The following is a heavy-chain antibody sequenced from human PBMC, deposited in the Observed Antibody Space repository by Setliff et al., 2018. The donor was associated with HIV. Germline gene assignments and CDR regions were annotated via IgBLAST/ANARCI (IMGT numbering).Heavy chain of an antibody. CDR2: ISSYNDNT. Sequence: ASVKVSCKASGYTFINYGISWVRQAPGQGLEWMGWISSYNDNTNYALNLQGRVTMTTDTSTSTAYMELRSLRSDDTAAYYCARDDVGYCSGGSCYHLFDTFDIWGQGTVVTVSS. J-gene: IGHJ3*02. V-gene: IGHV1-18*01. D-gene: IGHD2-15*01. CDR3: ARDDVGYCSGGSCYHLFDTFDI. CDR1: GYTFINYG.